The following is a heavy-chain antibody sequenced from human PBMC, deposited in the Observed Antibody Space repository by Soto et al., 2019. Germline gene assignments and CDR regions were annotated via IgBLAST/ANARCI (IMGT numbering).Heavy chain of an antibody. V-gene: IGHV3-33*01. CDR1: GFNFGNFG. D-gene: IGHD2-15*01. Sequence: PGGSLRLSCVASGFNFGNFGMHWVRQAPGKGLEWLTVISNDENIKQDSVRGRFAIARDNSKNTLYLHLTSLRAEDTAIYYCARGLRSVLDYWGQGTLVTVSS. CDR3: ARGLRSVLDY. CDR2: ISNDENIK. J-gene: IGHJ4*02.